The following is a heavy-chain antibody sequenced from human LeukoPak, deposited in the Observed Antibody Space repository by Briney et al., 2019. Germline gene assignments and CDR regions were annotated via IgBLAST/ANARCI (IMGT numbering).Heavy chain of an antibody. CDR3: ARGQYSGSYIEYFDY. Sequence: GGSLRLSCAASGFTVSSNYMSWVRQAPGKGLEWVSVIYSGGSTYYADSVKGRFTISRDNSKNTRYLQMNSLRAEDTAVYYCARGQYSGSYIEYFDYWGQGTLVAVSS. CDR2: IYSGGST. V-gene: IGHV3-53*01. D-gene: IGHD1-26*01. J-gene: IGHJ4*02. CDR1: GFTVSSNY.